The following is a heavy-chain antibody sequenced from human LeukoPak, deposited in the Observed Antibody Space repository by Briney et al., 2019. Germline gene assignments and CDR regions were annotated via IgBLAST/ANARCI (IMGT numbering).Heavy chain of an antibody. CDR2: ISAYNGNT. D-gene: IGHD4-17*01. J-gene: IGHJ6*04. Sequence: ASVKVSCKASGYTFTSYGISWVRQAPGQGLEWMGWISAYNGNTNYAQKLQGRVTMTTDTSTSTAYMELRSLRSDDTAVYYCARGDDGDEDYYYYGMDVWGKGTTVTVSS. V-gene: IGHV1-18*04. CDR3: ARGDDGDEDYYYYGMDV. CDR1: GYTFTSYG.